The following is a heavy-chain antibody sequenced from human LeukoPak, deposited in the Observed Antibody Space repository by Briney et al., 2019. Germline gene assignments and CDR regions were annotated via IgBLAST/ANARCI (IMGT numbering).Heavy chain of an antibody. CDR3: ARGLGYCTNGVCSNFDY. D-gene: IGHD2-8*01. Sequence: RGSLRLSCAASGFTFSSYGMHWVRQAPGKGLEWVAVIWYDGSNKYYADSVKGRFTISRDNSKNTLYLQMNSLRAEDTAVYYCARGLGYCTNGVCSNFDYWGQGTLVTVSS. V-gene: IGHV3-33*01. CDR2: IWYDGSNK. CDR1: GFTFSSYG. J-gene: IGHJ4*02.